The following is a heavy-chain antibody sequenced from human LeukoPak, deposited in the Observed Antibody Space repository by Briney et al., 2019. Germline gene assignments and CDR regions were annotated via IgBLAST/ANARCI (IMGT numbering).Heavy chain of an antibody. J-gene: IGHJ5*02. CDR1: GGSISSYY. D-gene: IGHD2-2*01. CDR3: ARVPRGGYCSSTSCFGFDP. CDR2: IYYSGST. Sequence: PSETLSLTCTVSGGSISSYYWSWIRQPPGKGLEWIGYIYYSGSTNYNPSLKSRVTISVDTSKNQFSLKLSSVTAADTAVYYCARVPRGGYCSSTSCFGFDPWGQGTLVTVSS. V-gene: IGHV4-59*01.